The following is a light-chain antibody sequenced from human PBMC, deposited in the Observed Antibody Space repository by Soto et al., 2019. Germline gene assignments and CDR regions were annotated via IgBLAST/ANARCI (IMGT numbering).Light chain of an antibody. J-gene: IGLJ3*02. CDR1: SSDVGAYKY. CDR3: TSYVGNDIWV. CDR2: EVT. Sequence: QSALTQPPSASGSPGQSVTISCTGTSSDVGAYKYVSWYQQYPGKAPKLMIYEVTKQPSGVPDRFSGSKSGNTASLTVYGLQAEDEADYYCTSYVGNDIWVFGGGTKLTVL. V-gene: IGLV2-8*01.